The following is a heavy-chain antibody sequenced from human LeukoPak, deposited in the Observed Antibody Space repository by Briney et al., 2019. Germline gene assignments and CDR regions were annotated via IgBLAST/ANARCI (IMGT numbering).Heavy chain of an antibody. CDR2: ISAYNGNT. Sequence: ASVKVSCKASGYTFTSYGISWVRQAPGQGLEWMGWISAYNGNTNYAQKLQGRVTMTTDTSTSTAYMGLRSLRSDDTAVYYCARLVTMTRIPDYWGQGTLVTVSS. J-gene: IGHJ4*02. CDR1: GYTFTSYG. D-gene: IGHD3-22*01. CDR3: ARLVTMTRIPDY. V-gene: IGHV1-18*01.